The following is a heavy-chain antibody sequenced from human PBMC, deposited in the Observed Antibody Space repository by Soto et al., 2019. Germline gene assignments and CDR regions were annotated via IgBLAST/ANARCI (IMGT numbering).Heavy chain of an antibody. Sequence: SETLSLTCTVSGGSISSGGYYWSWIRQHPGKGLEWIGYIYHSGSTYYNPSLKSRVTISVDTSKNQFSLKLSSVTAADTAVYYCARADYLWFGELLPYYFDYWGQGTLVTVSS. V-gene: IGHV4-31*03. CDR2: IYHSGST. D-gene: IGHD3-10*01. J-gene: IGHJ4*02. CDR1: GGSISSGGYY. CDR3: ARADYLWFGELLPYYFDY.